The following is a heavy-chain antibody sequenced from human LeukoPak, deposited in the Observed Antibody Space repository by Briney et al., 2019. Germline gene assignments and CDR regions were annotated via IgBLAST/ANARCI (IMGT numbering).Heavy chain of an antibody. D-gene: IGHD3-16*01. CDR3: ARAMDYVFLGYYYYSTDV. CDR1: GYTFTSYY. Sequence: GASVKVSCKASGYTFTSYYMYWVRQAPGQGLEWMAWINPNSGDTNYAQIFQGRVTMTRDTSITTTYMELSRLRYDDTAIYYCARAMDYVFLGYYYYSTDVWGKGATVIVS. CDR2: INPNSGDT. J-gene: IGHJ6*03. V-gene: IGHV1-2*02.